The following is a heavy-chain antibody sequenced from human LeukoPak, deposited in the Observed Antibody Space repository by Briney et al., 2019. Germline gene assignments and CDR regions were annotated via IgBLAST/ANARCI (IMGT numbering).Heavy chain of an antibody. CDR2: TYYRSKWYN. CDR1: GDSVSSNSAA. CDR3: ARDPRTPAFDF. V-gene: IGHV6-1*01. Sequence: SQTLSLTCAISGDSVSSNSAAWSWIRQSPSRGLEWLGTTYYRSKWYNDYAVSVKSRITINPDTSKCQFSLQLNSVTPEDTAVYYCARDPRTPAFDFWGQGTLVTVSS. D-gene: IGHD1-14*01. J-gene: IGHJ4*02.